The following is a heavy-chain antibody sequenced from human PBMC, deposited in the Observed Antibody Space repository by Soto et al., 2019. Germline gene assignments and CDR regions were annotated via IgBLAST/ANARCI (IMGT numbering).Heavy chain of an antibody. CDR3: AKGGPAPYYYDSSGYWSGY. CDR2: ISYDGSNK. CDR1: GFTFSSYG. V-gene: IGHV3-30*18. Sequence: GGSLRLSCAASGFTFSSYGMHWVRQAPGKGLEWVAVISYDGSNKYYADSVKGRFTISRDNSKNTLYLQMNSLRAEDTAVYYCAKGGPAPYYYDSSGYWSGYWGQGTLVTVSS. J-gene: IGHJ4*02. D-gene: IGHD3-22*01.